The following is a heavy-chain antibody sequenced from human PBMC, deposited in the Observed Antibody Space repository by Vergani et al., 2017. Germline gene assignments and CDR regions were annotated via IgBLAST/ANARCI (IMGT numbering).Heavy chain of an antibody. Sequence: QVQLVESAGGVVQPGGSLRLSCAVSGFTFSTSGMHWIRQAPGKGLEWLAYIGKNGINTRYRDAVKGRFTVSRDNSKDILYLQMASLRSENTALYYCAKHFRCWGIDCWGQGTEVIVSS. D-gene: IGHD3-16*01. V-gene: IGHV3-30*02. J-gene: IGHJ4*02. CDR2: IGKNGINT. CDR1: GFTFSTSG. CDR3: AKHFRCWGIDC.